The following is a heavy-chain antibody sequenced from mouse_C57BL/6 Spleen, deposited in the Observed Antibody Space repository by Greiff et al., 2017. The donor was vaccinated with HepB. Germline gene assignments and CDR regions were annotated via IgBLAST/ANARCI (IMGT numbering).Heavy chain of an antibody. V-gene: IGHV1-50*01. CDR3: ARHLYYFDY. J-gene: IGHJ2*01. Sequence: VQLQQPGAELVKPGASVKLSCKASGYTFTSYWMQWVKQRPGQGLEWIGEIDPSDSYTNYNQKFKGKATLTVDTSSSTAYMQLSSLTSEDSAVYYCARHLYYFDYWGQGTTLTVSS. CDR2: IDPSDSYT. CDR1: GYTFTSYW.